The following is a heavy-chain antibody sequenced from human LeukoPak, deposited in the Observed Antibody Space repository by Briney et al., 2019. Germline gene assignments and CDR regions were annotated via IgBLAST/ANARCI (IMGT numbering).Heavy chain of an antibody. J-gene: IGHJ4*02. V-gene: IGHV3-53*05. CDR1: GFTVSSNY. CDR2: IYSGDST. CDR3: AKCRITIFVVADY. Sequence: PGGSLRLSCAASGFTVSSNYMSWVRQAPGKGLEWVSVIYSGDSTYYADSVKGRFTISRDTSKNTGYLQMNSLRAEDTAVYYCAKCRITIFVVADYWGQGTLVTAPS. D-gene: IGHD3-3*01.